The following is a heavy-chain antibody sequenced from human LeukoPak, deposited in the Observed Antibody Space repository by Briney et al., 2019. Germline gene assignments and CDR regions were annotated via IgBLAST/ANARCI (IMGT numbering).Heavy chain of an antibody. CDR3: AKGSGWSRFDP. D-gene: IGHD6-19*01. CDR2: ISYDGSNK. Sequence: GESLRLSCAASGFTFSSYGMHWVRQAPGKGLEWVAVISYDGSNKYYADSVKGRFTISRDNSKNTLYLQMNSLRAEDTAVYYCAKGSGWSRFDPWGQGTLVTVSS. J-gene: IGHJ5*02. CDR1: GFTFSSYG. V-gene: IGHV3-30*18.